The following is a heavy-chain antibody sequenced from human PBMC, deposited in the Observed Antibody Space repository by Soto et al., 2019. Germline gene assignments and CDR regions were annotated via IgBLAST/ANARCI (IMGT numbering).Heavy chain of an antibody. CDR3: ARVGAARGMCIDV. D-gene: IGHD6-25*01. J-gene: IGHJ6*02. Sequence: ASGKVSCKASGYTFTGYYMNWGRQSPGQGIEWMGWINPNSGGTNYAQKFQGWVTMTRDTSISTAYMELSRLRSDDTAVYYCARVGAARGMCIDVWGQGITVTVSS. CDR1: GYTFTGYY. V-gene: IGHV1-2*04. CDR2: INPNSGGT.